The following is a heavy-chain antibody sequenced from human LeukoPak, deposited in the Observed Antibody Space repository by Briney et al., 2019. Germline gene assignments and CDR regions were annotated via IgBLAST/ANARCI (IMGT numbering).Heavy chain of an antibody. V-gene: IGHV3-7*03. Sequence: GGSLRLSCAASGFTFSSHWMTWVREAPGKGLEWVANIKEDGTRKNYMDSVKGRFTISRDNSKNTLYLQMNSLRAEDTAVYYCAKFAYERYYYGMDVWGQGTTVTVSS. CDR2: IKEDGTRK. J-gene: IGHJ6*02. CDR1: GFTFSSHW. CDR3: AKFAYERYYYGMDV. D-gene: IGHD3-22*01.